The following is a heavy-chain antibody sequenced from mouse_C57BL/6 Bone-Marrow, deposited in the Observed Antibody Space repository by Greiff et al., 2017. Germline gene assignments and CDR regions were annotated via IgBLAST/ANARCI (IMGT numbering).Heavy chain of an antibody. Sequence: QVQLQQSGPELVKPGASVKISCKASGYAFSSSWMNWVKQRPGKGLEWIGRIYPGDGDTNYNGKFKGKATLTADKSSSPAYMQLSSLTSEDAAVYCCVTTVVATEFDYWGQGTTLTVSS. J-gene: IGHJ2*01. CDR3: VTTVVATEFDY. CDR1: GYAFSSSW. D-gene: IGHD1-1*01. CDR2: IYPGDGDT. V-gene: IGHV1-82*01.